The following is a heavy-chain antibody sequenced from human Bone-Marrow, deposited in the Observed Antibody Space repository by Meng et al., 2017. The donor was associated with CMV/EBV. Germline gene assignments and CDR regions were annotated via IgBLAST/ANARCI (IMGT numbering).Heavy chain of an antibody. V-gene: IGHV3-30*04. CDR2: ISYDGSNK. CDR3: ARDLNWNYGRVRGVLSALPFYGMDV. D-gene: IGHD1-7*01. Sequence: GESLKISCAASGFTFSSYAMHWVRQAPAKGLEWVAVISYDGSNKYYADSVKGRFTISRDNSKNTLYLQKNSLRAEDTAVYYCARDLNWNYGRVRGVLSALPFYGMDVWGQGTLVTVSS. CDR1: GFTFSSYA. J-gene: IGHJ6*02.